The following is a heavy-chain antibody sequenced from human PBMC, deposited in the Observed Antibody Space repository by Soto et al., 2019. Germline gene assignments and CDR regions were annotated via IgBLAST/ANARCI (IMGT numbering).Heavy chain of an antibody. CDR3: ARDKDCSSTSCLFPRYYYGMDV. CDR2: IWYDGSNK. V-gene: IGHV3-33*01. Sequence: QVQLVESGGGVVQPGRSLRLSCAASGFTFSSYGMHWVRQAPGKGLEWVAVIWYDGSNKYYADSVKGRFTISRDNSKNTLYLQMNSLRAEDTAVYYCARDKDCSSTSCLFPRYYYGMDVWGQGTTVTVSS. J-gene: IGHJ6*02. CDR1: GFTFSSYG. D-gene: IGHD2-2*01.